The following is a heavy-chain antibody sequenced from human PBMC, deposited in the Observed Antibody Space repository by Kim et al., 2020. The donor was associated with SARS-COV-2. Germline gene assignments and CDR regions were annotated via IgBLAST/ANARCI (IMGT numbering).Heavy chain of an antibody. D-gene: IGHD3-16*02. J-gene: IGHJ4*02. CDR1: GYTFTMNA. CDR2: INTDTGNP. CDR3: TRVIWGTYRYTDY. V-gene: IGHV7-4-1*02. Sequence: ASVKVSCKASGYTFTMNAISWVRQAPGQGLEWMGWINTDTGNPTYAQAFTRRFVFSVDTSVTTAYLQISSLEPEDTALYYCTRVIWGTYRYTDYWRQGTL.